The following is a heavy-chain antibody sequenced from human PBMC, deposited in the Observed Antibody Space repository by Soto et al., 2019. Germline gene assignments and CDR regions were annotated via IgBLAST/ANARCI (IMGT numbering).Heavy chain of an antibody. J-gene: IGHJ4*02. CDR3: VRDRPTVGATDY. D-gene: IGHD1-26*01. CDR2: IWYDGSNI. V-gene: IGHV3-33*01. CDR1: GFTFSSHG. Sequence: GGSLRLSCAASGFTFSSHGMHWVRQAPGKGLQWVAIIWYDGSNINYADSVKGRFTISRDNSKNTLYLQMNSLRVEDTAVYYCVRDRPTVGATDYWGQGTLVTVSS.